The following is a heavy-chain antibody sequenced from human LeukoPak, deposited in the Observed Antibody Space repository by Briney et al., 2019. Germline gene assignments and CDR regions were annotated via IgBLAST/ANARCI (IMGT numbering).Heavy chain of an antibody. D-gene: IGHD5-18*01. V-gene: IGHV4-30-2*01. J-gene: IGHJ4*02. CDR3: ASSYGYSYGYDYFDY. Sequence: PSETLSLTCAVSGGSISSGGYSWSWIRQPPGKGLEWIGYIYHSGSTYYNPSLKSRVTISVDRSKNQFSLKLSSVTAADTAVYYCASSYGYSYGYDYFDYWGQGTLATVSS. CDR2: IYHSGST. CDR1: GGSISSGGYS.